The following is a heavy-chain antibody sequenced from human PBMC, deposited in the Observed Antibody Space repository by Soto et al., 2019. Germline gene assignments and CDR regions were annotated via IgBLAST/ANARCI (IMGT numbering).Heavy chain of an antibody. D-gene: IGHD2-2*01. V-gene: IGHV3-21*01. CDR1: GFTFSSYS. CDR2: ISSSSSYI. CDR3: ARDLGYCSSTSCRYYYYGMDV. J-gene: IGHJ6*02. Sequence: EVQLVESGGGLVKPGGSLRLSCAASGFTFSSYSMNWVRHAPGKGLEWVSSISSSSSYIYYADSVKGRFTISRDNAKNSLYLQMNSLRAEDTAVYYCARDLGYCSSTSCRYYYYGMDVWGQGTTVTVSS.